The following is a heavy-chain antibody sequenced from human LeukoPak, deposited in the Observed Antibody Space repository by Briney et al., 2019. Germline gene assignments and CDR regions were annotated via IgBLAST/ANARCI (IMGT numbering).Heavy chain of an antibody. D-gene: IGHD5-24*01. J-gene: IGHJ4*02. CDR3: ARADKATITIDY. V-gene: IGHV3-48*03. CDR1: GFTFRTFE. Sequence: GGSLRLSCAASGFTFRTFEMNWVRHAPGKGLEWVSYISSSGSNIYYADSVKGRFTISRDNAKNSLYLQMNSLRVEDTAVYYFARADKATITIDYWGEGALVTVSP. CDR2: ISSSGSNI.